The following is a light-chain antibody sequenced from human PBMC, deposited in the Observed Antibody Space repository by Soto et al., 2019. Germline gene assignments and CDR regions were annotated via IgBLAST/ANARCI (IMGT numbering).Light chain of an antibody. Sequence: EIVLTQTTGTLSLSPGERATLAFSSIQSVSSSYLAWYQQKPGQAPRLLIYGASNRATGIPARFSGSGSGTDFTLTIGSLEPEDFAVYYCQQRSNWPPWTFGQGTKVDIK. V-gene: IGKV3D-20*02. CDR3: QQRSNWPPWT. J-gene: IGKJ1*01. CDR1: QSVSSSY. CDR2: GAS.